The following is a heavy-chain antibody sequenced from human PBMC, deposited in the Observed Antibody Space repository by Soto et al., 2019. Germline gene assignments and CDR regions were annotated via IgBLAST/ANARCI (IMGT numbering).Heavy chain of an antibody. Sequence: QVQLVESGGGLVKPGGSLRLSCAASGFSFSDSYMSWVRQAPGKGLEWVAYISGSSGYTGYADSVKGRFTISRDNAKNSLYLQMNILRVEDTAVYYCARDRGEYMPPDVLGQGTTVTVSS. CDR1: GFSFSDSY. CDR3: ARDRGEYMPPDV. J-gene: IGHJ6*02. D-gene: IGHD3-16*01. V-gene: IGHV3-11*06. CDR2: ISGSSGYT.